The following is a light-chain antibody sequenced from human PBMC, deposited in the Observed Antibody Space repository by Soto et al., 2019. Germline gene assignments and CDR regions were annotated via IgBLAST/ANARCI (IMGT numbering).Light chain of an antibody. CDR1: QSISSY. Sequence: DIQITQSPSSLSASVVDRVTITCRASQSISSYLNWYQQKPGKAPKLLIYAASSLQSGVPSRFSGSGSGTDFTLTISCLQSEDFATYYCQQYYSFPRTFGQGTKVDIK. J-gene: IGKJ1*01. V-gene: IGKV1-39*01. CDR2: AAS. CDR3: QQYYSFPRT.